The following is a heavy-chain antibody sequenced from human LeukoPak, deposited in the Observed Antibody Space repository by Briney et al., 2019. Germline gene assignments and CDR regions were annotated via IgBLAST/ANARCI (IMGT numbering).Heavy chain of an antibody. Sequence: SETLSLTCTVSGGSISSSSYYWGWIRRPPGKGLEWIGSIYYSGSTYYNPSLKSRVTISVDTPKNQFSLRLSSVTAADTAVYYCASLPIGGSGSYYIDYWGQGTLVTVSS. CDR3: ASLPIGGSGSYYIDY. J-gene: IGHJ4*02. CDR2: IYYSGST. D-gene: IGHD3-10*01. V-gene: IGHV4-39*07. CDR1: GGSISSSSYY.